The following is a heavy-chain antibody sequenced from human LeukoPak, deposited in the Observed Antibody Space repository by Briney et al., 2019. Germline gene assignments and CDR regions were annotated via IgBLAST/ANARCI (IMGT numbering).Heavy chain of an antibody. CDR2: IIHGGST. Sequence: SETLSLTSAVYVGSLCTYYLTWIRQPPGKGVEWIGEIIHGGSTRYTPSLKGRVTISEDTSKSQFSLKVSSVTAADTAVYYCARGSWSWGINYWGQGTLVTVSS. V-gene: IGHV4-34*01. D-gene: IGHD3-16*01. CDR3: ARGSWSWGINY. J-gene: IGHJ4*02. CDR1: VGSLCTYY.